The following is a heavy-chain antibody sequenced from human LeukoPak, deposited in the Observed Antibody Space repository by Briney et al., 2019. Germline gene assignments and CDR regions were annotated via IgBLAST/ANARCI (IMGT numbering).Heavy chain of an antibody. V-gene: IGHV3-15*01. CDR2: IKSKTDGGTT. CDR3: TARYCRSTSCYGEYFQR. J-gene: IGHJ1*01. CDR1: GFTFSKAW. Sequence: GGSLRLSCAASGFTFSKAWMSWVRQAPGKGLEWVGRIKSKTDGGTTDYAAPVKGRFTISRDDSKNTLYLQMNSLKTEDTAVYYCTARYCRSTSCYGEYFQRWGQGTLVTVSS. D-gene: IGHD2-2*01.